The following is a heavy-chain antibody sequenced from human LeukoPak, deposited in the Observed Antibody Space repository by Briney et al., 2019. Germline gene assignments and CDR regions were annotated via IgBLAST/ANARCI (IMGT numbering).Heavy chain of an antibody. CDR3: ASGSFCTNGVCYKGFDY. Sequence: PGGSLRLSCAVSGFTFSSYRMNWVRQAPGMGLEWVSYISSSSSITYYADSVKGRFTISRDNAKNTLFLQMNSLRAEDTAVYYCASGSFCTNGVCYKGFDYWGQGTLVSVSS. CDR1: GFTFSSYR. J-gene: IGHJ4*02. D-gene: IGHD2-8*01. V-gene: IGHV3-48*04. CDR2: ISSSSSIT.